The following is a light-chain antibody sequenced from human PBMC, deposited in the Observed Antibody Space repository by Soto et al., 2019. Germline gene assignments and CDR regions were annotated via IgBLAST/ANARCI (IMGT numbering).Light chain of an antibody. Sequence: QSVLTQPASVSGSPGQSITISCTGTSSDVGGYNYVSWYQQHPGKAPKLMIYDVSNRPSGVSNRISGSKSGNTATLTISRLQAEDEADYYCSSYTSSSTLGVFGTGTKVTVL. CDR1: SSDVGGYNY. CDR2: DVS. J-gene: IGLJ1*01. CDR3: SSYTSSSTLGV. V-gene: IGLV2-14*01.